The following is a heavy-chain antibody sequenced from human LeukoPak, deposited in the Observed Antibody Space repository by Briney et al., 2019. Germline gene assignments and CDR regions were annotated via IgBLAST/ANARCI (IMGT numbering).Heavy chain of an antibody. CDR2: ISYDGSNK. J-gene: IGHJ4*02. D-gene: IGHD3-22*01. V-gene: IGHV3-30*18. CDR3: AKDPTITMIVVVITHFDY. CDR1: GFTFSSYG. Sequence: GGSLRLSCAASGFTFSSYGMHWVRQAPGKGLERVAVISYDGSNKYYADSVKGRFTISRDNSKNTLYLQMNSLRAEDTAVYYCAKDPTITMIVVVITHFDYWGQGTLVTVSS.